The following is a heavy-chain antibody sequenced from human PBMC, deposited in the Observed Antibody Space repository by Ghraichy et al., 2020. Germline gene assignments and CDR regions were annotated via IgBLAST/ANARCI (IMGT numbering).Heavy chain of an antibody. J-gene: IGHJ5*02. V-gene: IGHV4-34*01. CDR3: ARGRKGISSSIRYNWFDP. Sequence: SETLSLTCAVYGGSFSGYYWSWIRQPPGKGLEWIGEINHSGSTNYNPSLKSRVTISVDTSKNQFSLKLSSVTAADTAVYYCARGRKGISSSIRYNWFDPWGQGTLVTVSS. CDR1: GGSFSGYY. D-gene: IGHD6-6*01. CDR2: INHSGST.